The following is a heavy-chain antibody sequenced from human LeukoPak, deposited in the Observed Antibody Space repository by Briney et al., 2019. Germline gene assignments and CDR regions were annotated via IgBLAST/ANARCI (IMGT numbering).Heavy chain of an antibody. J-gene: IGHJ4*02. D-gene: IGHD2-15*01. V-gene: IGHV1-8*03. CDR1: GYTLTRYD. Sequence: ASVKVSCKASGYTLTRYDINWVRQATGQGLEWMGWINLKSGNTGHAQKFQGRVTITRDTSISTVYLELSSLRSEDTALYFCMRVDGSPDYWGQGTLVTVSS. CDR2: INLKSGNT. CDR3: MRVDGSPDY.